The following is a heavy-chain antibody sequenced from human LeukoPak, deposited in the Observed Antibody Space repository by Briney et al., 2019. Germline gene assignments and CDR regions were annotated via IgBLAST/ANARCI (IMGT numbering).Heavy chain of an antibody. CDR1: GFTFTSHG. Sequence: GGSLRLSCAASGFTFTSHGMNWVRQAPGKGLEWVSGISGNGAIKYYSDSVKGRFTISRDNSKYTLYLQINSLRAEDTAVYYCAKAGNWFDPWGQGTLVTVSS. CDR3: AKAGNWFDP. CDR2: ISGNGAIK. J-gene: IGHJ5*02. V-gene: IGHV3-23*01. D-gene: IGHD3-10*01.